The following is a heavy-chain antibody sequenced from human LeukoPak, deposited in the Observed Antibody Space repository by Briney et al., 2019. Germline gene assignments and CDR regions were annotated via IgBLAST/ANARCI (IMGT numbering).Heavy chain of an antibody. D-gene: IGHD2-15*01. Sequence: SVKVSCKASGGTFSSYAISWVRQAPGQGLEWMGRIIPILGIANYAQKFQGRVTITADKSTSTAYMELSSLRSEDTAVYYCARDDRIYGMDVWGQGTTVTVSS. V-gene: IGHV1-69*04. CDR3: ARDDRIYGMDV. CDR1: GGTFSSYA. CDR2: IIPILGIA. J-gene: IGHJ6*02.